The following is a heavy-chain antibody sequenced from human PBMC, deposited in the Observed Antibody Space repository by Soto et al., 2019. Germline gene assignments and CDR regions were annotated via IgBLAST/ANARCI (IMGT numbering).Heavy chain of an antibody. CDR2: ISAYNGNT. CDR1: GYTFTSYG. Sequence: QVQLVQSGAEVKKPGASVKVSCKASGYTFTSYGISWVRQAPGQGLEWMGWISAYNGNTNYAQKLQGRVTITADKSTSTAYMELSSLRSEDTAVYYCARVRYCSSTSCSRAYYYYGMDVWGQGTTVTVSS. CDR3: ARVRYCSSTSCSRAYYYYGMDV. V-gene: IGHV1-18*04. J-gene: IGHJ6*02. D-gene: IGHD2-2*01.